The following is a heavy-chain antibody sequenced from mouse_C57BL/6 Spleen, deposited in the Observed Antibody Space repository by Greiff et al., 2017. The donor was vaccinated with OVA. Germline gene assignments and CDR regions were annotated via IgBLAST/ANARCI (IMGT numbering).Heavy chain of an antibody. Sequence: QVQLQQPGAELVRPGTSVKLSCKASGYTFTSYWMHWVKQRPGQGLEWIGVIDPSDSYTNYNQKFKGNATLTVDTSSSTAYMQLSSLTSEDSAVYYCASTGTPFDYWGQGTTLTVSS. CDR3: ASTGTPFDY. V-gene: IGHV1-59*01. D-gene: IGHD4-1*02. J-gene: IGHJ2*01. CDR1: GYTFTSYW. CDR2: IDPSDSYT.